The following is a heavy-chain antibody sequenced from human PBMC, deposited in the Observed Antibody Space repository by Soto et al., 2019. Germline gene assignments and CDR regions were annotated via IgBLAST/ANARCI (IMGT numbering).Heavy chain of an antibody. CDR1: GYTFTGYY. CDR2: INPNSGGT. CDR3: ARDMMRDLTHYYYYGMDV. D-gene: IGHD3-16*01. J-gene: IGHJ6*02. V-gene: IGHV1-2*04. Sequence: ASVKVSCKASGYTFTGYYMHWVRQAPGQGLERMGWINPNSGGTNYAQKFQGWVTMTRDTSISTAYMELSRLRSDDTAVYYCARDMMRDLTHYYYYGMDVWGQGTTVTVSS.